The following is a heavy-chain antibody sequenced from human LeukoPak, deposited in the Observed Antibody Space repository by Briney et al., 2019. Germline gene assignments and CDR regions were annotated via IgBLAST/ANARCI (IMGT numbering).Heavy chain of an antibody. CDR2: IFGSGGGP. CDR3: GKTTVGYSSGQKPAWPVDY. V-gene: IGHV3-23*01. Sequence: GGSLRLSCEASGFTFGSHAMYWVRQAPGKGLEWVAGIFGSGGGPHYADPVKGRFTISRDNSRNTVYLQINSLRAEDTAVYYCGKTTVGYSSGQKPAWPVDYWGQGTLVTVSS. D-gene: IGHD5-18*01. J-gene: IGHJ4*02. CDR1: GFTFGSHA.